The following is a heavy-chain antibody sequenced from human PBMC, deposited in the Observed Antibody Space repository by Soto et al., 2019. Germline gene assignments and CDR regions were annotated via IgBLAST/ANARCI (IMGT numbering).Heavy chain of an antibody. J-gene: IGHJ4*02. V-gene: IGHV3-66*01. D-gene: IGHD3-3*01. Sequence: EVQVVESGGGLVQPGGSLRLSCAVSGFTVNNIFMTWVRQAPGKGLEWVSVISSDGSTYYADSVKGRFTISRDNSKNTLFLEMRRLRAGDTAVYYCARDIFGGSYDFWHGGQGTLVTVSS. CDR1: GFTVNNIF. CDR3: ARDIFGGSYDFWH. CDR2: ISSDGST.